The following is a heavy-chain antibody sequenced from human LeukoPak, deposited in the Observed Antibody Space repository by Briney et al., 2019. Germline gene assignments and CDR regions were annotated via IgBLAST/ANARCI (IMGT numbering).Heavy chain of an antibody. CDR1: GGSFNGYY. V-gene: IGHV4-34*01. Sequence: SETLSLTCAVSGGSFNGYYWSWIRQPPGKGLEWIGEINHSGISNYKSSLKSRVTISVDTSKKQFSLKLSSVTAADTAFYYCARYIVSYPHDAFDIWGQGTMVTVSS. J-gene: IGHJ3*02. D-gene: IGHD1-26*01. CDR2: INHSGIS. CDR3: ARYIVSYPHDAFDI.